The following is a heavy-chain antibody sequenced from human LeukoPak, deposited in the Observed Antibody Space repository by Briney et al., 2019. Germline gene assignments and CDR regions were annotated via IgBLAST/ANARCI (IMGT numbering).Heavy chain of an antibody. CDR2: VSAGHHA. CDR1: GLTLGGYD. J-gene: IGHJ4*02. Sequence: PGGSLRLSCTASGLTLGGYDMHWVRHTTGDGLEWVAAVSAGHHAFYAGSVRGRFTVSREDAKNSLFLQMNSLRAGDTAIYYCVREARGYHYTYFDYWGQGSLVTVSS. CDR3: VREARGYHYTYFDY. D-gene: IGHD5-18*01. V-gene: IGHV3-13*01.